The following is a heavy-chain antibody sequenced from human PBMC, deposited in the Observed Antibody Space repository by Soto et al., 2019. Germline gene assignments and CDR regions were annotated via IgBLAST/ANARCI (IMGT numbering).Heavy chain of an antibody. V-gene: IGHV1-3*01. D-gene: IGHD3-22*01. CDR1: GYTFTSYA. Sequence: SVKVACNASGYTFTSYAMHWVRQAPGQRLEWMGWINAGNGNTKYSQKFQGRVTITRDTSASTAYMELSSLRSEDTAVYYCARVSSYDSSGYSPHWGQGTLVTVS. CDR2: INAGNGNT. CDR3: ARVSSYDSSGYSPH. J-gene: IGHJ4*02.